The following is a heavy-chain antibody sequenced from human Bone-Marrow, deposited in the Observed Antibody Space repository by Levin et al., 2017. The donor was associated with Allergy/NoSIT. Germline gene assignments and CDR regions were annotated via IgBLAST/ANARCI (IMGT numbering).Heavy chain of an antibody. D-gene: IGHD2-15*01. Sequence: SVKVSCKASGGTFSSYAISWVRQAPGQGLEWMGGIIPIFGTANYAQKFQGRVTITADESTSTAYMELSSLRSEDTAVYYCARDLSSDSYCSGSSCYSTLDYWGQGTLVTVSS. CDR3: ARDLSSDSYCSGSSCYSTLDY. CDR1: GGTFSSYA. J-gene: IGHJ4*02. V-gene: IGHV1-69*13. CDR2: IIPIFGTA.